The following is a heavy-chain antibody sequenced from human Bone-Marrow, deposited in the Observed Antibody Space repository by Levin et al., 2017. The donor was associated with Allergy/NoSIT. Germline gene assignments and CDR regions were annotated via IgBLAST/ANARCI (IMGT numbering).Heavy chain of an antibody. CDR3: ARNGVGTAAGTP. CDR2: IYSGGDT. Sequence: GESLKISCAASGFSVSRNYMSWVRQAPGKGLEWVSLIYSGGDTQYADSVQGRFTISRDNSRNTLYLQMNSLRGDDTAVDYCARNGVGTAAGTPWGPGTLVTVSS. V-gene: IGHV3-66*01. CDR1: GFSVSRNY. J-gene: IGHJ4*02. D-gene: IGHD6-13*01.